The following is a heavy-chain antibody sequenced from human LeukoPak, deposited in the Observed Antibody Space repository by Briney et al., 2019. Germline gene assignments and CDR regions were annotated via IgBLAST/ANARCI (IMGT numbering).Heavy chain of an antibody. CDR1: GGSISSYY. V-gene: IGHV4-4*07. CDR3: ARGQAVAGTSLFDY. J-gene: IGHJ4*02. D-gene: IGHD6-19*01. Sequence: SETLSLTCTVCGGSISSYYWSWIGQPAGKGRDGMGGIYTSGRTNDNPCLKSRGTMSLDTSKNQFSLKLSSVTTADTSVYYCARGQAVAGTSLFDYWGQGALVTVSS. CDR2: IYTSGRT.